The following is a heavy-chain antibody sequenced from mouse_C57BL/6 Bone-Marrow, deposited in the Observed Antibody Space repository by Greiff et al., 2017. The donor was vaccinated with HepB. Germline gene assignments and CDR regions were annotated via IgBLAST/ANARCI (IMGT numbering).Heavy chain of an antibody. V-gene: IGHV1-42*01. Sequence: EVQLVESGPELVKPGASVKISCKASGYSFTGYYMNWVKQSPEKSLEWIGEINPSTGGTTYNQKFKAKATLTVDKSSSTAYMQLKRLTSEDSAVYYCARNYGNYPAMDYWGQGTSVTVSS. J-gene: IGHJ4*01. CDR3: ARNYGNYPAMDY. CDR2: INPSTGGT. D-gene: IGHD2-1*01. CDR1: GYSFTGYY.